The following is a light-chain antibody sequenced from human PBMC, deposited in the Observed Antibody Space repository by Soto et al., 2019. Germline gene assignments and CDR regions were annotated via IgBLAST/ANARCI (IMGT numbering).Light chain of an antibody. J-gene: IGLJ7*02. Sequence: QSVLTQSPAASASLGASVKLTCTLSSGHSNYAIAWHQQQPEKGPRYLMKVNSGGSHIKGDGIPDRFSGSSSGAERYLFISSLQSEDEADYSGQAWGTGRAIVVFGGGTQLPAL. CDR2: VNSGGSH. V-gene: IGLV4-69*01. CDR1: SGHSNYA. CDR3: QAWGTGRAIVV.